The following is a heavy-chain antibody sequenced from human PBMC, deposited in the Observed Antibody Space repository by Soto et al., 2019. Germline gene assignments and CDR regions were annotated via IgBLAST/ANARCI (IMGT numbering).Heavy chain of an antibody. CDR3: ARRGSGSYSDY. J-gene: IGHJ4*02. Sequence: SETLSLTCAVYGETFSDDYWTWIRQPPGKGLEWIGEITHTGSTYYNPSLKSRVSMSIDTSRNQISLNLTSVTAADTAVYYCARRGSGSYSDYWGQGTLVTVSS. D-gene: IGHD3-10*01. CDR1: GETFSDDY. V-gene: IGHV4-34*01. CDR2: ITHTGST.